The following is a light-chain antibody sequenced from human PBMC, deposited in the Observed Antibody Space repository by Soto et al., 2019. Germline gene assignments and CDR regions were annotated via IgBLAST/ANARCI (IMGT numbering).Light chain of an antibody. Sequence: EIVLTQSPGTLSLSPGETAALSCRASQSVSNNYLVWYRQKPGQAPRLLIYAISSRAAGIPDRFSGSGSGTDFPLTITLLEPEDSAVYYCQQHSNTPWTFGQGTRVEI. V-gene: IGKV3D-20*02. J-gene: IGKJ1*01. CDR1: QSVSNNY. CDR2: AIS. CDR3: QQHSNTPWT.